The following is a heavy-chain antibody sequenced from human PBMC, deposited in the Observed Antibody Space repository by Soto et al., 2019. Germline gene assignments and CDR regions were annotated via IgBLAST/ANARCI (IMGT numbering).Heavy chain of an antibody. D-gene: IGHD3-22*01. CDR3: ARDHTMTVSARRRDFVSTRQNEDTHYYGIDV. CDR1: TFDLSHYA. CDR2: LSFDGSEK. Sequence: QLVQSGGGVVQPGGSLRLTCAASTFDLSHYAIHWVRQAPGKGLEWVALLSFDGSEKFFIDSVKGRFTISRDSSNNRALHQMNNLRGDDKAVDFCARDHTMTVSARRRDFVSTRQNEDTHYYGIDVWGQGATLSV. V-gene: IGHV3-30*04. J-gene: IGHJ6*02.